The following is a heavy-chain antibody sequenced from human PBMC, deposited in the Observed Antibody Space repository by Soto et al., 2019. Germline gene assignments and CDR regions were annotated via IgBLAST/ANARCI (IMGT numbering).Heavy chain of an antibody. CDR2: ISSSTSYV. J-gene: IGHJ5*01. CDR1: GFTFSRYG. CDR3: ARDPSEGRVGNWFES. D-gene: IGHD2-2*01. V-gene: IGHV3-21*06. Sequence: GGSLRLSCAASGFTFSRYGMNWLRQAPGKGLEWVASISSSTSYVYYADSVKGRFSTSRDNAKNILYLEMYALRTEDTAVYYCARDPSEGRVGNWFESWGQGILVTVSS.